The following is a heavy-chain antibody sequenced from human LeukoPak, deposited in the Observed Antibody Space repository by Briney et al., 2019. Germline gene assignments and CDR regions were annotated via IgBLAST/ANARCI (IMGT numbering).Heavy chain of an antibody. Sequence: KPSETLSLTCTVSGVSISSYYWSWIRQPPGKGLEWIGYIYYSGSTNYNPSLKSRVTISVDTSKNQFSLKLSSVTAADTAVYYCARDLRDYVWGSYLDVWGKGTTVTVSS. J-gene: IGHJ6*03. CDR2: IYYSGST. CDR3: ARDLRDYVWGSYLDV. D-gene: IGHD3-16*01. CDR1: GVSISSYY. V-gene: IGHV4-59*01.